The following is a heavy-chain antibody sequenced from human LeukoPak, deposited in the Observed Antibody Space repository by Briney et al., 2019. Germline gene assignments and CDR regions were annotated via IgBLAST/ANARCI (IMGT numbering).Heavy chain of an antibody. CDR2: ISSNFSYI. CDR3: ARRNPGYSSSWYFNDY. Sequence: RRSLRLSCAASGFTFSTDSMNWVRQAPGKGLEWVSSISSNFSYIHYADSVKGRFTISRDNAKNSLYLQMSSLRAEDTAVYYCARRNPGYSSSWYFNDYWAREPWSPSPQ. V-gene: IGHV3-21*01. J-gene: IGHJ4*02. CDR1: GFTFSTDS. D-gene: IGHD6-13*01.